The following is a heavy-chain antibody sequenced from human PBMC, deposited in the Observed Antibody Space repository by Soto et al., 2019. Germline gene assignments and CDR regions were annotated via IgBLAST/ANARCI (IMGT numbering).Heavy chain of an antibody. CDR3: ARGENWFDP. CDR2: ISGSGGGT. J-gene: IGHJ5*02. Sequence: PGGSLRLSCAASGFTFSSYAMTWVRQAPGKGLEWVSVISGSGGGTYYADSVKGRFTISRDNSKNTLYLQMNTLRAEDTAVYYCARGENWFDPWGQGTLVTAPQ. CDR1: GFTFSSYA. V-gene: IGHV3-23*01.